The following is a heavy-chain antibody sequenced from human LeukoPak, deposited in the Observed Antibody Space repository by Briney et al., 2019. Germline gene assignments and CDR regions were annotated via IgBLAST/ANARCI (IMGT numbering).Heavy chain of an antibody. CDR3: AREGSDADVQNFDY. V-gene: IGHV1-69*13. D-gene: IGHD1-1*01. J-gene: IGHJ4*02. CDR2: IIPIFGTA. Sequence: GASVKVSCKASGGTFSSYAISRVRQAPGQGLEWMGGIIPIFGTANYAQKFQGRVTITADESTSTAYMELSSLRSEDTAVYYCAREGSDADVQNFDYWGQGTLVTVSS. CDR1: GGTFSSYA.